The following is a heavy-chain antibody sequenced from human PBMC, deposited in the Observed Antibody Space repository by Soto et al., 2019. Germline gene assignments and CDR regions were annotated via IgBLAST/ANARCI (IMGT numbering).Heavy chain of an antibody. V-gene: IGHV4-39*02. CDR1: DASISTNNFY. CDR3: AGLDYNSNGELGWFDP. CDR2: IFYGGST. J-gene: IGHJ5*02. Sequence: SETLSLTCGFSDASISTNNFYWAWIRQPPGKGLEWIGSIFYGGSTYYNPSLKSRLSMSIDTSKNHFSLSLDYVTAADTAVYYCAGLDYNSNGELGWFDPWGRGTLVTVSS. D-gene: IGHD1-20*01.